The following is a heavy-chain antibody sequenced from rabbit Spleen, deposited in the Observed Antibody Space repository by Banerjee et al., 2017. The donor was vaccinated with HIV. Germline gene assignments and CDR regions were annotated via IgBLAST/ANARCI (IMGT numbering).Heavy chain of an antibody. CDR3: AREGYAGSDGSFVL. Sequence: QSLEESGGDLVKPGASLTLTCTASGVSFSSSSYMCWVRQAPGKGLEWIACIDTGSSGSTYYASWAKGRFTISKTSSTTVTLQMTSLTAADTATYFCAREGYAGSDGSFVLWGPGTLVTVS. D-gene: IGHD4-2*01. CDR1: GVSFSSSSY. CDR2: IDTGSSGST. V-gene: IGHV1S40*01. J-gene: IGHJ6*01.